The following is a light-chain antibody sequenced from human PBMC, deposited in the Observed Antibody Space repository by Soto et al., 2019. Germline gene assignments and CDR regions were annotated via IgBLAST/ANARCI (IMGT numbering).Light chain of an antibody. V-gene: IGLV2-14*01. CDR1: SSDVGGYNY. CDR3: SSYTSSSTVV. J-gene: IGLJ2*01. Sequence: QSALTQPASVSGSPGQSITISCTGTSSDVGGYNYVSWYQQHPGKAPKLMIYDVSNRPSGVSNRFSGSKSGNTASLTISGLQAEDGDDYYCSSYTSSSTVVFGGGTKLTVL. CDR2: DVS.